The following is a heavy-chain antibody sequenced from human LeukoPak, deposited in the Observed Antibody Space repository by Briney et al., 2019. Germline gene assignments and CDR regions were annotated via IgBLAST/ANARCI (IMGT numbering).Heavy chain of an antibody. V-gene: IGHV3-48*02. CDR3: ARGITAFDI. CDR2: ISSGSGAT. D-gene: IGHD3-16*01. CDR1: GFTFNTYS. Sequence: GGSLRLSCAASGFTFNTYSMNWVRQAPGKGLEWVSYISSGSGATYFAASVKGRFTISRDNAKNSLYLQMNSLRDEDTAVYYCARGITAFDIWGRGTTVTVSS. J-gene: IGHJ3*02.